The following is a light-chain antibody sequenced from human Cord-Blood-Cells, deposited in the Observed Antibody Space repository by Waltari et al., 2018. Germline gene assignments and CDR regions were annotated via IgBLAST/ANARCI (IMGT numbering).Light chain of an antibody. Sequence: DIVWTQSPATLSLSRGERATLSCRASQSVSRYLACYQQKPGQAPRLLIYDASNRATGIPARFSGSGSGTDFTLTISSLEPEDFAVYYCQQRSNWPSITFGQGTRLEIK. J-gene: IGKJ5*01. CDR3: QQRSNWPSIT. CDR2: DAS. V-gene: IGKV3-11*01. CDR1: QSVSRY.